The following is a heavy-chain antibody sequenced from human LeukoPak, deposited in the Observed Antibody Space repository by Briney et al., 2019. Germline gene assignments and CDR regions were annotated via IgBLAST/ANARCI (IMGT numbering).Heavy chain of an antibody. Sequence: GGSLRLSCAASGFTFSSYSMNWVRQAPGKGLEWVSYISSSSTIYYADSVKGRFTISRDNAKNSLYLQMNSLRAEDTAVYYCARQRDAFDIWGQGTMVTVS. V-gene: IGHV3-48*01. CDR3: ARQRDAFDI. CDR2: ISSSSTI. CDR1: GFTFSSYS. D-gene: IGHD6-25*01. J-gene: IGHJ3*02.